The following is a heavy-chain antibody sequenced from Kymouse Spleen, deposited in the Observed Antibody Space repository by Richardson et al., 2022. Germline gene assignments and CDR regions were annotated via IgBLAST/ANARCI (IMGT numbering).Heavy chain of an antibody. V-gene: IGHV4-39*01. CDR1: GGSISSSSYY. CDR2: IYYSGST. J-gene: IGHJ6*02. D-gene: IGHD3-16*02. CDR3: ARTPLSYGMDV. Sequence: QLQLQESGPGLVKPSETLSLTCTVSGGSISSSSYYWGWIRQPPGKGLEWIGSIYYSGSTYYNPSLKSRVTISVDTSKNQFSLKLSSVTAADTAVYYCARTPLSYGMDVWGQGTTVTVSS.